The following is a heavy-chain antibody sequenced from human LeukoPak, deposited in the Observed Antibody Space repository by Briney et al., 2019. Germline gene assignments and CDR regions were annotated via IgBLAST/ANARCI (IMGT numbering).Heavy chain of an antibody. CDR3: AREGDYYDSSGYYGY. CDR2: ISAYNGNT. D-gene: IGHD3-22*01. CDR1: GYTFTSYG. J-gene: IGHJ4*02. Sequence: ASVKVSCKASGYTFTSYGISWVRQAPGQGLEWTGWISAYNGNTNYAQKLQGRVTMTTDTSTSTAYMELRSLRSDDTAVYYCAREGDYYDSSGYYGYWGQETLVTVSS. V-gene: IGHV1-18*01.